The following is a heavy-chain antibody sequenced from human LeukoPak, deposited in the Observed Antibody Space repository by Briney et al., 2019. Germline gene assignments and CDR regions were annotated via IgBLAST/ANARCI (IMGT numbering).Heavy chain of an antibody. J-gene: IGHJ6*02. CDR2: ISSSSSTI. V-gene: IGHV3-48*01. Sequence: GGSLRLSCAASGFTFSSYSMNWVRQAPGKGLEWVSYISSSSSTIYYADSVKGRFTISRDNAKNSLYLQMNSLRAEDTAVYYCARDLAQVITQWLVPSTRDYGMDVWGQGTTVTVS. D-gene: IGHD6-19*01. CDR3: ARDLAQVITQWLVPSTRDYGMDV. CDR1: GFTFSSYS.